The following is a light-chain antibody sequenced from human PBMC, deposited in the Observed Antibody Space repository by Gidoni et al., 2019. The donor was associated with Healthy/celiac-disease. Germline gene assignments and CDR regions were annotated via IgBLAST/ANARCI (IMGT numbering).Light chain of an antibody. CDR3: QQYGRSLRT. CDR1: QSVSSSY. J-gene: IGKJ1*01. CDR2: GAS. V-gene: IGKV3-20*01. Sequence: EIVLTQSPGPLSLSPGERATLSCRASQSVSSSYLAWYQQKPGQAPRLLIYGASSRATGIPDRFSGSGSGTDFTLTISRLEPEDVAVYYCQQYGRSLRTFGQGTKVEIK.